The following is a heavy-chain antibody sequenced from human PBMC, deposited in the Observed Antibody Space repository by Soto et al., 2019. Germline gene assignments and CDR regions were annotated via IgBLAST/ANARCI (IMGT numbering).Heavy chain of an antibody. CDR3: ARGEGIAARPGTYYCYGMDV. Sequence: ASVKVSCKASGYALTSYDINWARQATEQGLEWMGWMNPNSGNTGYAQKFQGRVTMTRNTSISTAYMELSSLRSEDTAVDYCARGEGIAARPGTYYCYGMDVWGQGTTVTVSS. CDR1: GYALTSYD. V-gene: IGHV1-8*01. CDR2: MNPNSGNT. J-gene: IGHJ6*01. D-gene: IGHD6-6*01.